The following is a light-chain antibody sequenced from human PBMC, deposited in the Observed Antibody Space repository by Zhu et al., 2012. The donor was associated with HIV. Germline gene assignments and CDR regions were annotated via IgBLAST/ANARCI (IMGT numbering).Light chain of an antibody. V-gene: IGKV1-5*03. CDR1: QNITTY. Sequence: DIQMTQSPSTLSASVGDRVTITCRASQNITTYLAWYQQKTGKAPKLLIYKASSLESGVPSRFSGSGSGTEFTLTISGLQPDDFATYTCQQYYTPSYSFGQGAKLHIK. CDR2: KAS. J-gene: IGKJ2*01. CDR3: QQYYTPSYS.